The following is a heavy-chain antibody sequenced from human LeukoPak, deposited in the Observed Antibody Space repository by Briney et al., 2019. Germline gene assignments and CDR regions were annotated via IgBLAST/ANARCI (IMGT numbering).Heavy chain of an antibody. CDR3: ARAFTTFVVVIALEY. D-gene: IGHD2-21*01. CDR1: GYTFTSYG. V-gene: IGHV1-18*01. Sequence: ASVKVSCKASGYTFTSYGISWVRQAPGQGLEWMGWISAYNGNTNYAQKLQGRVTMTTDTSTSTAYMELRSLRSDDTAVYYCARAFTTFVVVIALEYWGQGSLVTVSS. CDR2: ISAYNGNT. J-gene: IGHJ4*02.